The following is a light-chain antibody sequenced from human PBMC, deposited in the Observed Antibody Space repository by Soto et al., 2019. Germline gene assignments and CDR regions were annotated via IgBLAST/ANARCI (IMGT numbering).Light chain of an antibody. Sequence: QSVLTPPASGSGSPGQSITISCTGTSRDVGGYNYVSWCQHHPGKAPKLIIYDVSNRPSGVSIRFSGSKSDNTASLTISGLQPEDEADYHCSSYTTSNTRQIVFGTGTKVTVL. CDR3: SSYTTSNTRQIV. J-gene: IGLJ1*01. V-gene: IGLV2-14*03. CDR1: SRDVGGYNY. CDR2: DVS.